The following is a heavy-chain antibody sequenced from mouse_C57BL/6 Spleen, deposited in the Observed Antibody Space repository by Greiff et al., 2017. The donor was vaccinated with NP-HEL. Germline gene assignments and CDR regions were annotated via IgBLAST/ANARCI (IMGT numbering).Heavy chain of an antibody. CDR3: ARQEAEIHWYCDV. CDR2: ISNLAYSI. J-gene: IGHJ1*03. D-gene: IGHD3-2*02. CDR1: GFTFSDYG. V-gene: IGHV5-15*01. Sequence: EVQVVESGGGLVQPGGSLKLSCAASGFTFSDYGMAWVRQAPRKGPEWVAFISNLAYSIYYADTVTGRFTISRENAKNTLYLEMSSLRSEDTAMYYCARQEAEIHWYCDVWGTGTTVTVSS.